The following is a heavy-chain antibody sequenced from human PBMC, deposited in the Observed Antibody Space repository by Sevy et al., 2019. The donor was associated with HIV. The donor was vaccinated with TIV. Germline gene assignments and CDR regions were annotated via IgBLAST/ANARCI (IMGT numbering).Heavy chain of an antibody. J-gene: IGHJ6*02. CDR3: TTAVDFWSGYSYGMDV. V-gene: IGHV3-15*01. Sequence: GGSLRLSCAASGFTFSNAWMRWVRQAPGKGLEWVGRIKSKTDGGTTDYAAPVKGRFTISRDDSKNTLYLQMNSLKTEDTAVYYCTTAVDFWSGYSYGMDVWGQGTTVTVSS. CDR1: GFTFSNAW. CDR2: IKSKTDGGTT. D-gene: IGHD3-3*01.